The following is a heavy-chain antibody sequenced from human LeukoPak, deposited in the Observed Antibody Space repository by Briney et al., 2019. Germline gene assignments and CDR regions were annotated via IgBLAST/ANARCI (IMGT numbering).Heavy chain of an antibody. V-gene: IGHV3-23*01. J-gene: IGHJ4*02. Sequence: GGSLRLSCAASGFTFSDYILDWVRQAPGKGLEWVSSIGGSGGSTYYADSVKGRFTISRDNSKNTLYLQMNSLRAEDTAVHYCAKVETAAAATLRGFDYWGQGTLVTVSS. CDR2: IGGSGGST. CDR1: GFTFSDYI. CDR3: AKVETAAAATLRGFDY. D-gene: IGHD6-13*01.